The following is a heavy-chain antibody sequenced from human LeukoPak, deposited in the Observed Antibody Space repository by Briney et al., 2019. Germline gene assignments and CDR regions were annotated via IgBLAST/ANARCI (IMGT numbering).Heavy chain of an antibody. CDR2: ISGSGGST. CDR3: ARGPGGIPFDP. J-gene: IGHJ5*02. V-gene: IGHV3-23*01. D-gene: IGHD2-21*01. Sequence: PGGSLRLSCAASGFTFSSYAMSWVRQAPGKGLEWVSAISGSGGSTYYADSVKGRFTISRDNAKNSLYLQMNSLRGEDTAVYYCARGPGGIPFDPWGQGTLVTVSS. CDR1: GFTFSSYA.